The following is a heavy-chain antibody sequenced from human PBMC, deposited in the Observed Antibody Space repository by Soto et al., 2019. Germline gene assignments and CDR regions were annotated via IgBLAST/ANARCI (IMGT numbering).Heavy chain of an antibody. CDR3: ARETWWDYGDYSWYFDL. Sequence: EVQLVESGGGLVQPGGSLRLSCAASGFTFSSYWMSWVRQAPGKGLEWVANIKQDGSEKYYVDSVKGRFTISRDNAKNSLYLQMNSLRAEDTAVYYCARETWWDYGDYSWYFDLWGRGTLVTVSS. CDR1: GFTFSSYW. D-gene: IGHD4-17*01. V-gene: IGHV3-7*01. CDR2: IKQDGSEK. J-gene: IGHJ2*01.